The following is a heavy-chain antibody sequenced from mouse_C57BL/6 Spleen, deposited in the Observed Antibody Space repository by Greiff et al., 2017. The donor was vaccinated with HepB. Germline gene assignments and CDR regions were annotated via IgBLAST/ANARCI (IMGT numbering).Heavy chain of an antibody. V-gene: IGHV5-6*01. J-gene: IGHJ1*03. CDR3: AIQERDYGSYWYFDV. Sequence: EVQGVESGGDLVKPGGSLKLSCAASGFTFSSYGMSWVRQTPDKRLEWVATISSGGSYTYYPDSVKGRFTISRDNAKNTRYLQMSSLKSEDTAMYYCAIQERDYGSYWYFDVWGTGTTVTVSS. D-gene: IGHD1-1*01. CDR2: ISSGGSYT. CDR1: GFTFSSYG.